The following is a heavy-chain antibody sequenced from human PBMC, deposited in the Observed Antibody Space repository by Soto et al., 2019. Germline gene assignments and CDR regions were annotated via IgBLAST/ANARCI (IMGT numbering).Heavy chain of an antibody. CDR3: ARSPSWETTVTPYYFDY. CDR2: ISAYNGNT. J-gene: IGHJ4*02. V-gene: IGHV1-18*01. Sequence: ASVKVSCKASGYTFTSYGISWVRQAPGQGLEWMGWISAYNGNTNYAQNFQGRVTMTRNTSISTAYMELSSLRSEDTAVYYCARSPSWETTVTPYYFDYWGQGTLVTVSS. CDR1: GYTFTSYG. D-gene: IGHD4-4*01.